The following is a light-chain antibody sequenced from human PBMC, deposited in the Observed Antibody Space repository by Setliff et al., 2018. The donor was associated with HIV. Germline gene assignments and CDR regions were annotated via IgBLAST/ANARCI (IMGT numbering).Light chain of an antibody. V-gene: IGLV1-51*01. CDR2: DNN. J-gene: IGLJ3*02. Sequence: QSVLTQPPSVSAAPGQKVTISCSGSGSNIGNNYVSWYQQLPGTAPKLLIYDNNKRPSGIPDRFSGSKSGTSATLGITGLQTGDEADYYCGTWDSSLSAWVVGGGTKGTVL. CDR3: GTWDSSLSAWV. CDR1: GSNIGNNY.